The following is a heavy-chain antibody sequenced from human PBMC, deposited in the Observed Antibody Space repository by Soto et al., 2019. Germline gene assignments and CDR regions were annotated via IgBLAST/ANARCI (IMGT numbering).Heavy chain of an antibody. Sequence: EVQLLESGGGLVQPGGSLRLSCAASGFTFSSYTMSWVRQAPGKGLEWISAVSGSGSSTYYADSVKGRFTISRDNSKDTLYLQMNNLRAEDPAVYYCAKPPDYNWNDYWGQGTLVTVSS. CDR1: GFTFSSYT. J-gene: IGHJ4*02. CDR3: AKPPDYNWNDY. D-gene: IGHD1-20*01. CDR2: VSGSGSST. V-gene: IGHV3-23*01.